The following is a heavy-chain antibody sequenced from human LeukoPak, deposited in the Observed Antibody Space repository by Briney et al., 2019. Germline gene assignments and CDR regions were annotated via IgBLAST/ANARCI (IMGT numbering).Heavy chain of an antibody. V-gene: IGHV4-59*01. Sequence: SETLSLTCTVSGGSISSYYWSWIRQPPGKGLEWIGYIYYSGSTNYNPSLKSRVTISVDTSKNQFSLKLSSVTAADTAVYYCARDSRDILTGINWFDPWGQGTLVTVSS. CDR3: ARDSRDILTGINWFDP. J-gene: IGHJ5*02. D-gene: IGHD3-9*01. CDR2: IYYSGST. CDR1: GGSISSYY.